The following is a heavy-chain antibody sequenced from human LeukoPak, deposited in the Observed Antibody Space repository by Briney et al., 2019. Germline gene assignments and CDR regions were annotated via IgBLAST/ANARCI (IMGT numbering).Heavy chain of an antibody. Sequence: PSETLSLTCVVSGYSISSGYYWGWIRQPPGKGLEWIGSIYHSGSTYYNPSLASRVTISVDTSKNQFSLKLNSVTDTDTAVYYCARDGGYSYGFYFDYWGQGTLVTVSS. D-gene: IGHD5-18*01. CDR1: GYSISSGYY. CDR3: ARDGGYSYGFYFDY. CDR2: IYHSGST. J-gene: IGHJ4*02. V-gene: IGHV4-38-2*02.